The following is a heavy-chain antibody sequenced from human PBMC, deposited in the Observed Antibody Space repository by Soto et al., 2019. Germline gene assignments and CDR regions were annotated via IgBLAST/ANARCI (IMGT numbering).Heavy chain of an antibody. D-gene: IGHD2-15*01. V-gene: IGHV3-33*01. CDR1: GFTFSSYG. J-gene: IGHJ3*02. CDR3: ASLLGYCSGGSCFNGEDAFDI. CDR2: IWYDGSKK. Sequence: QVQLVESGGGVVQPGRSLRLSCAASGFTFSSYGMHWVRQAPGKGLEWVAVIWYDGSKKYYADSVKGRFTISRDNSKNTLYLQMNSLRAEDTAVYYCASLLGYCSGGSCFNGEDAFDIWGQGTMVTVSS.